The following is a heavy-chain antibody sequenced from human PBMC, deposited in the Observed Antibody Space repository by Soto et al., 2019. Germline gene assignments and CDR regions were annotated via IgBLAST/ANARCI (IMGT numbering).Heavy chain of an antibody. CDR2: IGTAGDT. D-gene: IGHD6-13*01. CDR3: AKSQEIGTHFFDS. Sequence: PWGSLRLSCLASGFTLSGFDMHCFRQPTGKGLEWVSSIGTAGDTYYAVSVKGRFTISRDNAKNSLSLQMNSLRAGDMAVYFCAKSQEIGTHFFDSWGQGTQVTVSS. J-gene: IGHJ4*02. CDR1: GFTLSGFD. V-gene: IGHV3-13*01.